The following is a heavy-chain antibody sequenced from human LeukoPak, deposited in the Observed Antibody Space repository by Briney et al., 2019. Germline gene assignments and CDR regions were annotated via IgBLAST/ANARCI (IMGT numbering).Heavy chain of an antibody. D-gene: IGHD2-2*01. CDR2: INPNSGGT. Sequence: ASVKVSRKASGYTFTGYYMHWVRQAPGQGLEWMGRINPNSGGTNYAQKFQGRVTMTRDTSISTAYMELSRLRSDDTAVYYCAFFSAAMTPSLGAFDIWGQGTMVTVSS. CDR1: GYTFTGYY. J-gene: IGHJ3*02. CDR3: AFFSAAMTPSLGAFDI. V-gene: IGHV1-2*06.